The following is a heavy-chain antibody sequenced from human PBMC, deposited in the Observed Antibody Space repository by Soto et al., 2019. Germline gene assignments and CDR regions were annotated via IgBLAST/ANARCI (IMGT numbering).Heavy chain of an antibody. CDR2: INNRGIT. V-gene: IGHV4-34*01. Sequence: SETLSLTCAVDGSPVTTYYWTWIRQPPGKGLEWVGEINNRGITNYNPSLKCRLTVSLDMSKTQFSLKLTSVTAADTAVYYCLMVTYSGMDVWSQGTTVTVSS. D-gene: IGHD3-10*01. CDR3: LMVTYSGMDV. J-gene: IGHJ6*02. CDR1: GSPVTTYY.